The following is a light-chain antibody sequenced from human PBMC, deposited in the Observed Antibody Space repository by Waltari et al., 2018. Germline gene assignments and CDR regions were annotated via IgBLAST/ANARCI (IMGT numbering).Light chain of an antibody. CDR3: QQGYSTPPT. J-gene: IGKJ3*01. Sequence: DIQMTQSPSSLSASVGDRVTITCRASQSISSYLNWYQQKPGKAPKPLIYAASSLQSGVPSRFSGSGSGTDFTLTISRLQTEDFATYYCQQGYSTPPTFRPGTKVDIK. CDR1: QSISSY. V-gene: IGKV1-39*01. CDR2: AAS.